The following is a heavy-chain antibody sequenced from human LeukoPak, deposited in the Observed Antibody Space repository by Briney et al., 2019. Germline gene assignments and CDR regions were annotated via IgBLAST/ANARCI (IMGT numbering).Heavy chain of an antibody. J-gene: IGHJ3*02. Sequence: ASVKVSCKASGGTFSSYAISWVRQAPGQGLEWMGGIIPIFGTANYAQEFQGRVTITADESTSTAYMELSSLRSEDTAVYYCARGGITMVRGVPEFDAFDIWGQGTMVTVSS. CDR1: GGTFSSYA. CDR2: IIPIFGTA. V-gene: IGHV1-69*13. CDR3: ARGGITMVRGVPEFDAFDI. D-gene: IGHD3-10*01.